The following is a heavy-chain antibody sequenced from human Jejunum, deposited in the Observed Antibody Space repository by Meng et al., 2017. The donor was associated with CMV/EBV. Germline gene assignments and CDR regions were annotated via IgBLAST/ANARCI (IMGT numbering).Heavy chain of an antibody. CDR1: AGSISGYY. D-gene: IGHD1-26*01. Sequence: QVQLQESGPVLVKSSETLSLTCFVSAGSISGYYWSWIRQPVGKGLEWIGRIYTSGSTHYNPSLKSRLTMSVDLSNNQISLRLRSVTAADTAVYYCARESGSYYWFDPWGQGTLVTVSS. CDR2: IYTSGST. V-gene: IGHV4-4*07. CDR3: ARESGSYYWFDP. J-gene: IGHJ5*02.